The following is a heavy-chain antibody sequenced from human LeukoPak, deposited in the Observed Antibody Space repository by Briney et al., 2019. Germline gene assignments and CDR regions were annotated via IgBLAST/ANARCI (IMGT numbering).Heavy chain of an antibody. D-gene: IGHD3-10*01. CDR1: GFTFSSYG. J-gene: IGHJ4*02. CDR3: ARNPYGSGSHNIDF. CDR2: ISSSSSTI. Sequence: GGSLRLSCAASGFTFSSYGMNWVRQAPGKGLEWVSYISSSSSTIYYADSVKGRFTISRDNAKNSLYLQMNSLRAEDTAVYYCARNPYGSGSHNIDFWGQGTLVTVSS. V-gene: IGHV3-48*01.